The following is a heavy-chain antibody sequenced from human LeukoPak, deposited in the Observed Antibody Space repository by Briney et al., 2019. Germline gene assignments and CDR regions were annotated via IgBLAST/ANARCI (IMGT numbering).Heavy chain of an antibody. V-gene: IGHV1-8*01. CDR3: ASSDGLPPRSDSSYDVFDY. CDR2: MNPNSGNT. CDR1: GYTFTSYD. Sequence: GASVKVSCKASGYTFTSYDINWVRQATGQGLEWMGWMNPNSGNTGYAQKFQGRVTMTRNTSISTAYMELSSLRSEDTALYYCASSDGLPPRSDSSYDVFDYWGQGTLVTVSS. J-gene: IGHJ4*02. D-gene: IGHD5-12*01.